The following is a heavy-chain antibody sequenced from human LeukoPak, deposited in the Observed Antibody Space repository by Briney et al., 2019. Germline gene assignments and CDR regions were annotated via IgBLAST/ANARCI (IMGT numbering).Heavy chain of an antibody. Sequence: VASVKVSCTTSGYTFTSYYIHWVRQAPGQGLEWMGIINPSGGSTSYAQKFQGRVTMTRDTSTSTVYMYLSSLRSEDTAVYCCARDSLYGVVDYWGQGTLVTVSS. CDR2: INPSGGST. CDR1: GYTFTSYY. J-gene: IGHJ4*02. D-gene: IGHD4-17*01. CDR3: ARDSLYGVVDY. V-gene: IGHV1-46*01.